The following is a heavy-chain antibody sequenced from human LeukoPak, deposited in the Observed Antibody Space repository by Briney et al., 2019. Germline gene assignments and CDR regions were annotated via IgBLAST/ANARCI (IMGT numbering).Heavy chain of an antibody. J-gene: IGHJ4*02. V-gene: IGHV3-74*01. CDR1: GFTFSSYW. CDR2: INSDGSST. D-gene: IGHD5-24*01. Sequence: GGSLRLSCAASGFTFSSYWMHWVRQAPGKGLVWVSRINSDGSSTSYADSVKGRFTISRDNAKNTLYLQMNSLRAEDTAVYYCAKDPEMATITGHYFDYWGQGTLVTVSS. CDR3: AKDPEMATITGHYFDY.